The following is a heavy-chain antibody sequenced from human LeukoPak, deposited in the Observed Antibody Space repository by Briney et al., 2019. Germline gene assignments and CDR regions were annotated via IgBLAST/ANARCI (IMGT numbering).Heavy chain of an antibody. CDR2: IKQDGSAK. D-gene: IGHD2/OR15-2a*01. V-gene: IGHV3-7*01. CDR1: GFTFTNYW. J-gene: IGHJ4*02. CDR3: ARERVTTTSFDY. Sequence: GGFLRLSCAASGFTFTNYWMNWLRQAPGKGLEWVANIKQDGSAKNFVDSVKGRFTISRDNAKNSLFLQMNNLRVEDTAVYYCARERVTTTSFDYWGQGVLVTVSS.